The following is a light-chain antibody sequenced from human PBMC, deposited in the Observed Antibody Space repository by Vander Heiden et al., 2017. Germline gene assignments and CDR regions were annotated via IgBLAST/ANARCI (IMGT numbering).Light chain of an antibody. J-gene: IGKJ5*01. CDR3: QQSYSTRT. V-gene: IGKV1-39*01. CDR2: AAY. Sequence: DIQMTQSPSSLSASVGDRVTITCRASQSMSSYLNWYQQKPGKAPKILIYAAYRWQSGVPSRVSGSGSGTDFTLTISSLQPEDFATYYGQQSYSTRTFGQGTLMEIK. CDR1: QSMSSY.